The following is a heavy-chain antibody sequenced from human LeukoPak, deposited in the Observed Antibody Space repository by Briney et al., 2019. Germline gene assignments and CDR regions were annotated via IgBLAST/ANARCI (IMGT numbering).Heavy chain of an antibody. J-gene: IGHJ4*02. CDR1: GVSISSSNSY. D-gene: IGHD3/OR15-3a*01. Sequence: SETLSLACTVSGVSISSSNSYWGWIRQPPGKGLEWIGSIYYTGNTYYNASLKSQVSISIDTSKNQFSLKLTSVTAADTSVYYCARQTGSGLFILPGGQGTLVTVSS. CDR2: IYYTGNT. CDR3: ARQTGSGLFILP. V-gene: IGHV4-39*01.